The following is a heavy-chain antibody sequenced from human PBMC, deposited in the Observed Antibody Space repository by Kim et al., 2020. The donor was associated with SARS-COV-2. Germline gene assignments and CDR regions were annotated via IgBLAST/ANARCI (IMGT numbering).Heavy chain of an antibody. D-gene: IGHD4-17*01. V-gene: IGHV3-53*01. CDR3: ARSSDYGDGGTPFDY. J-gene: IGHJ4*02. CDR1: GFTVSSNY. CDR2: IYSGGST. Sequence: GGSLRLSCAASGFTVSSNYMSWVRQAPGKGLEWVSVIYSGGSTYYADSVKGRFTISRDNSKNTLYLQMNSLRAEDTAVYYCARSSDYGDGGTPFDYWGQGTLVTVSS.